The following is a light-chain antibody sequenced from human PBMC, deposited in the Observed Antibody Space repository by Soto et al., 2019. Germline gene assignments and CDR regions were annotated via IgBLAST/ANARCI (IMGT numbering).Light chain of an antibody. V-gene: IGLV4-69*01. Sequence: QPVLTQSPSASASLGASVKLTCTLSRGHSSHGVAWHQQQPEKGPRFLMSLNSDGSHIKGDGIPDRFSGSSSGAERSLTISSLQSEDEADYYCQTWATGIRVFGGGTKLTVL. CDR2: LNSDGSH. J-gene: IGLJ3*02. CDR1: RGHSSHG. CDR3: QTWATGIRV.